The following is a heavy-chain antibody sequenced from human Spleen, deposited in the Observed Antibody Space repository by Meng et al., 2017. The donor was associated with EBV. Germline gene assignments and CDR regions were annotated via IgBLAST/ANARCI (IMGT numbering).Heavy chain of an antibody. D-gene: IGHD3-3*01. CDR2: FDPEDGEP. CDR3: AKGGLWSGYFQY. V-gene: IGHV1-24*01. CDR1: GNSLTEDS. Sequence: QVQLVQSGAEVKRPGASVKVSCKGSGNSLTEDSVHWGRQAPGKGLEWMGGFDPEDGEPIYAPKFQGRLTMTRDISTDTAYMDLSALISEDTAMYYCAKGGLWSGYFQYWGQGSLVTVSS. J-gene: IGHJ4*02.